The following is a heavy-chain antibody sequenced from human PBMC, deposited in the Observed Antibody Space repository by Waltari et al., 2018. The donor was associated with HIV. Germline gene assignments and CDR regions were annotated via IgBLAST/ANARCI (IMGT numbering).Heavy chain of an antibody. D-gene: IGHD5-12*01. J-gene: IGHJ3*02. Sequence: QVTLKESGPVLVKPTETLTLTCTVSGFSLSNARMGVSWIRQPPGKALEWLAHIFSNDAKSYSTSLKTKLTISKDTSKSQVVLTMTNMDPVDTATYYCARILRSGYDIFDAVDIWGQGTMVTVSS. V-gene: IGHV2-26*01. CDR2: IFSNDAK. CDR3: ARILRSGYDIFDAVDI. CDR1: GFSLSNARMG.